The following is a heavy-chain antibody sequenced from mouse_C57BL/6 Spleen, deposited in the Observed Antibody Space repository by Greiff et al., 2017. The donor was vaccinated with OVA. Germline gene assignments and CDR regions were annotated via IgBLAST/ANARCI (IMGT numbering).Heavy chain of an antibody. V-gene: IGHV2-2*01. CDR2: IWRGGST. CDR3: ARNYYSNPYYYAMGY. D-gene: IGHD2-5*01. CDR1: GFSLTSYG. J-gene: IGHJ4*01. Sequence: QVQLQQSGPGLVQPSQSLSITCTVSGFSLTSYGVPWVRQSPGKGLEWLGVIWRGGSTASTAAFIFRLSISKDNSKSQVFFKMNSLQADDTDIYYCARNYYSNPYYYAMGYWGQGTSVTVSS.